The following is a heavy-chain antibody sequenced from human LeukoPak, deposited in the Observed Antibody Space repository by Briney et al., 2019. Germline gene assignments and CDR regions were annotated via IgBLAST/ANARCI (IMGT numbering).Heavy chain of an antibody. D-gene: IGHD1-14*01. V-gene: IGHV1-46*01. CDR3: ALPVTTGGFDY. Sequence: ASVKVSCKASGYTFTSYYMHWVRQAPGQGLEWMGIINPSGGSTSYAQKFQGRVTMNRDTSTSTVYMELSSLRSEDTAVYYCALPVTTGGFDYWGQGTLVTVSS. CDR2: INPSGGST. CDR1: GYTFTSYY. J-gene: IGHJ4*02.